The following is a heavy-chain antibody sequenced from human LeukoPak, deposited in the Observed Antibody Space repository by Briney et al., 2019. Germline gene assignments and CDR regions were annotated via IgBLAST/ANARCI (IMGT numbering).Heavy chain of an antibody. Sequence: SETLSLTCTVSGGSISSYYWSWIRRPPGKGLEWIGYIYYSGSTNYNPSLKSRVTISVDTSKNQFSLKLSSVTAADTAVYYCARVKSIAAAVFDPWGQGTLVTVSS. D-gene: IGHD6-13*01. CDR2: IYYSGST. CDR1: GGSISSYY. V-gene: IGHV4-59*01. J-gene: IGHJ5*02. CDR3: ARVKSIAAAVFDP.